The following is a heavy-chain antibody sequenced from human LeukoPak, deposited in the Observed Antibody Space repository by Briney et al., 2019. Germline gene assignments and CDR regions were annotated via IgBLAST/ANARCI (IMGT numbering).Heavy chain of an antibody. CDR2: ISDTGGNP. Sequence: PGGSLRLSCAASGFTVSDSYMSWVRQAPGKGLEWVSGISDTGGNPYYADSVKGRFTISRDKSKNTLDLQMNSLRAEDTAVYYCAKGTMHDYWGQGTLVTVSA. CDR1: GFTVSDSY. J-gene: IGHJ4*02. D-gene: IGHD4/OR15-4a*01. V-gene: IGHV3-23*01. CDR3: AKGTMHDY.